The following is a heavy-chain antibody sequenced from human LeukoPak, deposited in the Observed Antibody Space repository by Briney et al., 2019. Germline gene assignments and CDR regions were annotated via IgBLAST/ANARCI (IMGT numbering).Heavy chain of an antibody. J-gene: IGHJ4*02. V-gene: IGHV3-23*01. CDR3: ARDRLHYGEYEKTFDY. CDR2: ISGSGGST. Sequence: GGSLRLSCAASGFTFSSYAMSWVRQAPGKGLEWVSAISGSGGSTYYADSVKGRFTISRDNSKNTLYLQMNSLRAEDTAVYYCARDRLHYGEYEKTFDYWGQGTLVTVSS. CDR1: GFTFSSYA. D-gene: IGHD4-17*01.